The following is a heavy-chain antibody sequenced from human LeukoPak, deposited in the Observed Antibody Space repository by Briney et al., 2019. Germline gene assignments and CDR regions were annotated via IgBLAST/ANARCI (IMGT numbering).Heavy chain of an antibody. CDR1: GYTFTSYA. V-gene: IGHV7-4-1*02. CDR3: ARAAGPLYCSSTSCYFSRDAFDI. CDR2: INTNTGNP. Sequence: ASVKVSCKASGYTFTSYAMNWVRQAPGQGLEWMGWINTNTGNPTYAQGFTGRFVFSLDTSVSTAYLQISSLKAEDIAVYYCARAAGPLYCSSTSCYFSRDAFDIWGQGTMVTVSS. D-gene: IGHD2-2*01. J-gene: IGHJ3*02.